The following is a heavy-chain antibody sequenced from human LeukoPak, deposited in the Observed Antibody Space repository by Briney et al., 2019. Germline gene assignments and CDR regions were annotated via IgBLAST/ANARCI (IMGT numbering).Heavy chain of an antibody. CDR1: GFTFSSYA. CDR2: ISYDGSNK. D-gene: IGHD2-2*01. CDR3: ARDIYARILDY. V-gene: IGHV3-30*14. Sequence: PGRSLRLSCAASGFTFSSYAMHWVRQAPGKGLEWVAVISYDGSNKYYADSVKGRFTISRDNSKNTLYLQMQSLRAEDTAVYYCARDIYARILDYWGQGILVIVSS. J-gene: IGHJ4*02.